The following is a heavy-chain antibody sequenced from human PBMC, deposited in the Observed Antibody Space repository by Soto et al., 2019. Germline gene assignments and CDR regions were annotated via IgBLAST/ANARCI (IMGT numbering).Heavy chain of an antibody. Sequence: SETLSLTCTVSGGSISSYYWSWIRQPPGKGLEWIGYIYYSGSTNYNPSLKSRVTISVDTSKNQFSLELSSVTAADTAVYYCARVSGSGWRYNWFDPWGQGTLVTVSS. V-gene: IGHV4-59*01. D-gene: IGHD6-19*01. CDR1: GGSISSYY. J-gene: IGHJ5*02. CDR3: ARVSGSGWRYNWFDP. CDR2: IYYSGST.